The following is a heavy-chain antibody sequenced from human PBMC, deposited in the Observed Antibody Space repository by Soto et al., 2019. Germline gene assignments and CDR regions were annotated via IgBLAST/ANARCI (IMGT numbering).Heavy chain of an antibody. CDR3: AKDLVGSNADYYDY. Sequence: GGSLRLSCAASGFTFSNAWMNWVRQAPGKGLEWVGRIKSKTDGGTTDYAAPVKGRFTISRDDSKNTLYLQMNSLRAEDAAVYYCAKDLVGSNADYYDYWGQGT. CDR2: IKSKTDGGTT. CDR1: GFTFSNAW. D-gene: IGHD2-15*01. J-gene: IGHJ4*02. V-gene: IGHV3-15*07.